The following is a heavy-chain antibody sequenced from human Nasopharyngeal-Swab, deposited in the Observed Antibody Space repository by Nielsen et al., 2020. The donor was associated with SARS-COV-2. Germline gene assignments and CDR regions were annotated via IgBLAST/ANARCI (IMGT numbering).Heavy chain of an antibody. D-gene: IGHD4-11*01. V-gene: IGHV1-18*01. CDR2: ISAYNGNT. Sequence: ASVKVSCKASGYTFTSYGISWVRQAPGQGLEWMGWISAYNGNTNYAQKFRGRVTITADESTSTAYMELSSLRSEDTAVYYCARFLWGDYRQTEALLASHYYYYGMDVWGQGTTVTVSS. J-gene: IGHJ6*02. CDR1: GYTFTSYG. CDR3: ARFLWGDYRQTEALLASHYYYYGMDV.